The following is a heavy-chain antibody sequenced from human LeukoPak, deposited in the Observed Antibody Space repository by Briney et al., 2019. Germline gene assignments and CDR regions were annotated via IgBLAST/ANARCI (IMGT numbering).Heavy chain of an antibody. D-gene: IGHD3-22*01. V-gene: IGHV3-38-3*01. CDR3: TTDTPYYYDSSGYLNWFDP. CDR2: ISGGST. Sequence: GGSLRLSCAASGFTVSSNEMSWVRQAPGKGLEWVSSISGGSTYYADSRKGRFTISRDNSKNTLYLQMNSLKTEDTAVYYCTTDTPYYYDSSGYLNWFDPWGQGTLVTVSS. J-gene: IGHJ5*02. CDR1: GFTVSSNE.